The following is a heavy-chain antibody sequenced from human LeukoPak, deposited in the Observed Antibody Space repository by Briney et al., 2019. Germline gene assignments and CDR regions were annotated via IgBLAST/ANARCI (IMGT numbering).Heavy chain of an antibody. CDR3: AKKVVVGATSPYSDFQD. Sequence: GGSLRLSCVASGFTFSSYAMAWVRQAPGKGLGWVSAISGSGVTTHNAGSVKGRFSISRDNSKNTLYLQMNSLRAEDTALYYCAKKVVVGATSPYSDFQDWGQGTLVTVSS. V-gene: IGHV3-23*01. CDR2: ISGSGVTT. CDR1: GFTFSSYA. D-gene: IGHD1-26*01. J-gene: IGHJ1*01.